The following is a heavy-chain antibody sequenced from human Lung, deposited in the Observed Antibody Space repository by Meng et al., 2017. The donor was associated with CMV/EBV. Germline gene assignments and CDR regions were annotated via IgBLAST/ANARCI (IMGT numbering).Heavy chain of an antibody. CDR3: ARSPLYSDDPFYFET. J-gene: IGHJ4*02. V-gene: IGHV1-45*01. CDR2: ITPYNGNT. CDR1: GWTFTYRY. Sequence: GWTFTYRYLHWVRQAPGQALEWMGWITPYNGNTDYARKFRDRVTITRDNSINPIYMEMRSLRSDDTAMYYCARSPLYSDDPFYFETWGQGVMVTVSS. D-gene: IGHD3-22*01.